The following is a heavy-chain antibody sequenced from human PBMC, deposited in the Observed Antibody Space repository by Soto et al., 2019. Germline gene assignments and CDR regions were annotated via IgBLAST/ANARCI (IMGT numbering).Heavy chain of an antibody. CDR2: IYWNDDK. D-gene: IGHD3-22*01. Sequence: QITLKESGPTLVKTTQTLTLTCTFSGFALSTGGVGVGWIRQPPGKALEWLALIYWNDDKRYSPSLKSRLTITKDTSKNQVVLTMTNMDPVDTATYYCAHSFYDSSGYYFDYWGQGTLVTVSS. J-gene: IGHJ4*02. V-gene: IGHV2-5*01. CDR1: GFALSTGGVG. CDR3: AHSFYDSSGYYFDY.